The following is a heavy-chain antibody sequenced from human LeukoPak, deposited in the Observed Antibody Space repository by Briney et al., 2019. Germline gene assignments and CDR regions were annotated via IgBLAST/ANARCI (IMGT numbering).Heavy chain of an antibody. Sequence: ASVKVSCKASGYTFTSRDINWVRPATGRGLEWMGWMSPNSGDTGYAQKFQGRVTMTSDSSISTAYMELSSLRSEDTAIYYCVRTPPNWGFDYWGQGTLVTVSS. V-gene: IGHV1-8*01. D-gene: IGHD7-27*01. CDR1: GYTFTSRD. CDR2: MSPNSGDT. CDR3: VRTPPNWGFDY. J-gene: IGHJ4*02.